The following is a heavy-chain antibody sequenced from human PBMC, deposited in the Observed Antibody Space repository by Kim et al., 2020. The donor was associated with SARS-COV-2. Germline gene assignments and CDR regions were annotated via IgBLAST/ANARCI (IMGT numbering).Heavy chain of an antibody. J-gene: IGHJ6*02. D-gene: IGHD6-13*01. Sequence: GGSLRLSCAASGFTFSNAWMSLVRQAPGKGLEWVGRIKSKTDGGTTDYAAPVKGRFTISRDDSKNTLYLQMNSLKTEDTAVYYCTTDRLADYYYYYGMDVWGQGTTVTVSS. CDR2: IKSKTDGGTT. CDR1: GFTFSNAW. V-gene: IGHV3-15*01. CDR3: TTDRLADYYYYYGMDV.